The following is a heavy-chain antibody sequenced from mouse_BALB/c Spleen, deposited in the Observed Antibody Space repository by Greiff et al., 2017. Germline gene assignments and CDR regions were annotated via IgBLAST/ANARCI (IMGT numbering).Heavy chain of an antibody. CDR2: ISDGGSYT. D-gene: IGHD2-1*01. CDR3: ARGGNQAMDY. CDR1: GFTFSDYY. J-gene: IGHJ4*01. V-gene: IGHV5-4*02. Sequence: DVKLVESGGGLVKPGGSLKLSCAASGFTFSDYYMYWVRQTPEKRLEWVATISDGGSYTYYPDSVKGRFTISRDNAKNNLYLQMSSLKSEDTAMYYCARGGNQAMDYWGQGTSVTVSS.